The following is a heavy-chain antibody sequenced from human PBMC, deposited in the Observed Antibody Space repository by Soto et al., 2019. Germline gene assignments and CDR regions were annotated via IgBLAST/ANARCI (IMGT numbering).Heavy chain of an antibody. Sequence: PGESLKISCKGSGYSFTSYWIGWVRQMPGKGLEWMGIINPGDSDTRYSPSFQGQVTISADKSISTAYLQWSSLKASDTAMYYCALVGYFDWLPRDYYGMDVWGQGTTVTVSS. V-gene: IGHV5-51*01. CDR2: INPGDSDT. J-gene: IGHJ6*02. D-gene: IGHD3-9*01. CDR3: ALVGYFDWLPRDYYGMDV. CDR1: GYSFTSYW.